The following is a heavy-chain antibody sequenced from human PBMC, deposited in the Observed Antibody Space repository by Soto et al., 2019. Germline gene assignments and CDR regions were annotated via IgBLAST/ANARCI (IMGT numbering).Heavy chain of an antibody. CDR2: IYHSGST. CDR3: ARARITYYYDSSGYPGWFNWFEP. D-gene: IGHD3-22*01. J-gene: IGHJ5*02. V-gene: IGHV4-30-2*01. CDR1: GGSISSGGYS. Sequence: PSETLSLTCAVSGGSISSGGYSWSWIRQPPGKGLEWIGYIYHSGSTYYNPSLKSRVTISVDRSKNQFSLKLSSVTAADTAVYYCARARITYYYDSSGYPGWFNWFEPWGQGTLVTVSS.